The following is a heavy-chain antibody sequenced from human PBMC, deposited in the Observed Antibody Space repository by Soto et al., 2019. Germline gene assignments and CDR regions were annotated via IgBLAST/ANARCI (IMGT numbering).Heavy chain of an antibody. CDR2: ISGSGGST. V-gene: IGHV3-23*01. CDR3: AKDLGVGGYYYYGMDV. Sequence: PGGSLRLSCAASGFTFSSYAMSWVRPAPGKGLEWVSAISGSGGSTYYADSVKGRFTISRDNSKNTLYLQMNSLRAEDTAVYYCAKDLGVGGYYYYGMDVWGQGTTVTVS. J-gene: IGHJ6*02. CDR1: GFTFSSYA. D-gene: IGHD3-3*01.